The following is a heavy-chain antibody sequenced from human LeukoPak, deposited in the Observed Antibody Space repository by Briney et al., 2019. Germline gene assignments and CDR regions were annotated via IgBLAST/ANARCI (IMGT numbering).Heavy chain of an antibody. V-gene: IGHV4-59*08. CDR3: ARVISWDYFDY. CDR1: CGSISSYY. J-gene: IGHJ4*02. D-gene: IGHD2/OR15-2a*01. Sequence: SETLSLTCTVSCGSISSYYWSWIRQPPGKGLEWIGYIYYSGSTNYNPSLKSRVTISVDTSKNQFSLKLSSVTAADTAVYYCARVISWDYFDYWGQGTLVTVSS. CDR2: IYYSGST.